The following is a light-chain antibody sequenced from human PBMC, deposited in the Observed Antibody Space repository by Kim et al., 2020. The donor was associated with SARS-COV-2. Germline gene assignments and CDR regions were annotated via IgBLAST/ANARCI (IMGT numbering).Light chain of an antibody. J-gene: IGKJ4*01. CDR1: QSVRANN. CDR2: GAS. CDR3: QQYGSSPLT. Sequence: EIVLTQSPGTLSLSPGERATLSCRASQSVRANNLAWHQQKPGQAPRLLIFGASSRATGIPDRFSGSGSGTDFTLIISRLEPEDFAVYYCQQYGSSPLTFGGGTKVDIK. V-gene: IGKV3-20*01.